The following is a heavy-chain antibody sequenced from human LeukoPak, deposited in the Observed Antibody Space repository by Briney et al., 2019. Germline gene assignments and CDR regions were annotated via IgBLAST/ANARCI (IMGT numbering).Heavy chain of an antibody. V-gene: IGHV1-2*02. CDR3: ARQGAATFRWFDP. D-gene: IGHD1-26*01. CDR2: INPNSGGT. CDR1: GYTFTGYY. Sequence: ASVKVSCKASGYTFTGYYMHWVRPAPGQGLEWMGWINPNSGGTNYAQKFQGRVTMTRDTSISTACMELSRLRSDDTAVYYCARQGAATFRWFDPWGQGTLVTVSS. J-gene: IGHJ5*02.